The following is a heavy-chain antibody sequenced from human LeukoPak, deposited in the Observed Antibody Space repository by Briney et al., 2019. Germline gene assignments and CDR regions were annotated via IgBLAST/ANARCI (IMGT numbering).Heavy chain of an antibody. CDR3: ASHGYYYDSSGYRIVDY. Sequence: PGGSLRLSCAASGFTFSNSALSWVRQAPGKGLEWVATITGSGDNTYSANSVKGRFTISRDNSKNTLYLQMNSLRAEDTAVYYCASHGYYYDSSGYRIVDYWGQGTLVTVSS. CDR2: ITGSGDNT. D-gene: IGHD3-22*01. CDR1: GFTFSNSA. V-gene: IGHV3-23*01. J-gene: IGHJ4*02.